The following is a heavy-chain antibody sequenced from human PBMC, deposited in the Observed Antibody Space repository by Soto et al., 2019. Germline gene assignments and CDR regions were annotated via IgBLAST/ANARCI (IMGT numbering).Heavy chain of an antibody. D-gene: IGHD6-13*01. CDR3: ASRRIAAAITSLDY. CDR1: GFTFSSYA. J-gene: IGHJ4*02. Sequence: QVQLVESGGGVVQPGRSLRLSCAASGFTFSSYAMHWVRQAPGKGLEWVAVISYDGSNKYYADSVKGRFTISRDNSKNTLYLQMNSLRAEDTAVYYCASRRIAAAITSLDYWGQGTLVTVSS. V-gene: IGHV3-30-3*01. CDR2: ISYDGSNK.